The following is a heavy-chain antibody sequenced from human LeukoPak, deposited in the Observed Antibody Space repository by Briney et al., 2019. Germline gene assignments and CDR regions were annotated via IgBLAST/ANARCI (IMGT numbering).Heavy chain of an antibody. CDR1: GASLSSYY. Sequence: SETLSLTCSVSGASLSSYYWDSLRQSPGKGLEWIGYISDTGKNDAHPSLKSRVSISLDMSKKQFSLRLRSVTAADSAVYYCATGYYEPFATWGPGILVTVSS. D-gene: IGHD1-26*01. J-gene: IGHJ5*02. CDR3: ATGYYEPFAT. CDR2: ISDTGKN. V-gene: IGHV4-59*01.